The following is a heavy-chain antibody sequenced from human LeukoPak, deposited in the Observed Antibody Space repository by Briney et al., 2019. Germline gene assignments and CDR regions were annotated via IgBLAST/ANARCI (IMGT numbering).Heavy chain of an antibody. CDR2: IKSKTDGGTT. CDR3: TTDPRYSYGYYFDY. CDR1: GFTFSNAW. V-gene: IGHV3-15*01. D-gene: IGHD5-18*01. J-gene: IGHJ4*02. Sequence: GGSLRLSCAASGFTFSNAWMSWVRQAPGKGLEWVGRIKSKTDGGTTDYAAPVKGRFTISRDDSKNTLYLQMNSLKTEDKAVYYCTTDPRYSYGYYFDYWGQGTLVTVSS.